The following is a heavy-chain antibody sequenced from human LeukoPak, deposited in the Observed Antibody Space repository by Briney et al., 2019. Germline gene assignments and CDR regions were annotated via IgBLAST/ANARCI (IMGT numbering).Heavy chain of an antibody. CDR1: GGSISSSSYY. V-gene: IGHV4-39*07. J-gene: IGHJ6*03. Sequence: SETLSLTCTVSGGSISSSSYYWGWIRQPPGKGMEWLGSIYYSGSTYYNPSLKSRVTISVDTSKNQFSLKLSSVTAADTAVYYCARVIYGSGSYSPNYYYYYMDVWGKGTTVTISS. D-gene: IGHD3-10*01. CDR2: IYYSGST. CDR3: ARVIYGSGSYSPNYYYYYMDV.